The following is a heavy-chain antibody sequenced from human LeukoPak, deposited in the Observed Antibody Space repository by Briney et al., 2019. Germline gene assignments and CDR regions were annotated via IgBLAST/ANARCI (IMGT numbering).Heavy chain of an antibody. CDR1: GYTFTGYY. J-gene: IGHJ6*02. CDR3: ARVAGSSSWYGFSYYGMDV. V-gene: IGHV1-2*02. Sequence: ASVKVSCKASGYTFTGYYMHWVRQAPGQGLEWMGWINPNSGGTNYAQKFQGRVTMTRDTSISTAYMELSRLRSDDTAVYYCARVAGSSSWYGFSYYGMDVWGQGTTVTVSS. CDR2: INPNSGGT. D-gene: IGHD6-13*01.